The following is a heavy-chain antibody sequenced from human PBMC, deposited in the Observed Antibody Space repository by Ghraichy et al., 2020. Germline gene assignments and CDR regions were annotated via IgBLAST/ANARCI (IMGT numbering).Heavy chain of an antibody. CDR2: INHSGST. V-gene: IGHV4-34*01. J-gene: IGHJ6*02. Sequence: SETLSLTCAVYGGSFSGYYWSWIRQPPGKGLEWIGEINHSGSTNYNPSLKSRVTISVDTSKNQFSLKLSSVTAADTAVYYCARGRYDFWSSYQRPQGMDVWGQGTTVTVSS. D-gene: IGHD3-3*01. CDR1: GGSFSGYY. CDR3: ARGRYDFWSSYQRPQGMDV.